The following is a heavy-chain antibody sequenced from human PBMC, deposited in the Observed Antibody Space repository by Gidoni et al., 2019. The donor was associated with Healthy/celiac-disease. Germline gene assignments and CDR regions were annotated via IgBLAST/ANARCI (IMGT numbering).Heavy chain of an antibody. D-gene: IGHD3-10*01. V-gene: IGHV1-69*01. CDR2: GTA. Sequence: GTANYAQKFQGRVTITADESTSTAYMELSSLRSEDTAVYYCAREPQYIVFGESPRVGWFDPWGQGTLVTVSS. CDR3: AREPQYIVFGESPRVGWFDP. J-gene: IGHJ5*02.